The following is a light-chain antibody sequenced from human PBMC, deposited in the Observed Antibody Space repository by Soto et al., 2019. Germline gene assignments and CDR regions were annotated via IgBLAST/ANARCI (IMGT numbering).Light chain of an antibody. CDR2: KAS. CDR1: QSISSW. V-gene: IGKV1-5*03. CDR3: QQYNSYPYT. J-gene: IGKJ5*01. Sequence: DIQMTQSPSTLSASVGDRVTITCRASQSISSWLAWYQQKPGKAPKLLIYKASSLESGVPSRFSGSGSGTEFTLTISSLQPDDFATYYCQQYNSYPYTFGQGTRLESK.